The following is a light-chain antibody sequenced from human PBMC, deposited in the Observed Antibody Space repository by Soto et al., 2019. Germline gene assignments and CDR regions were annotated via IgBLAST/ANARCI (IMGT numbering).Light chain of an antibody. V-gene: IGKV3-15*01. J-gene: IGKJ1*01. Sequence: EIVMTQSPSTLSVSPLERATLSCRASQSVSSNLAWYQQKPGQAPRLLIYGASTRATGIPARFSGSGSGTEFTLTISSLQSEDFAVYYCQQYNNWLWTFGQGTKVDIK. CDR1: QSVSSN. CDR3: QQYNNWLWT. CDR2: GAS.